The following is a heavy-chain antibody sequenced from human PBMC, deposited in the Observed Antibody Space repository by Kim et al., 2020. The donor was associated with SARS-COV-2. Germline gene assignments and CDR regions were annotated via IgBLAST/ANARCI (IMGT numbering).Heavy chain of an antibody. CDR1: GFTFSSYE. Sequence: GGSLRLSCAASGFTFSSYEMNWVRQAPGKGLEWVSYISSSGSTIYYADSVKGRFTISRDNAKNSLYLQMNSLRAEDTAVYYCARGGMATILGYYYYGMDVWGQGTTVTVSS. J-gene: IGHJ6*02. CDR3: ARGGMATILGYYYYGMDV. V-gene: IGHV3-48*03. D-gene: IGHD5-12*01. CDR2: ISSSGSTI.